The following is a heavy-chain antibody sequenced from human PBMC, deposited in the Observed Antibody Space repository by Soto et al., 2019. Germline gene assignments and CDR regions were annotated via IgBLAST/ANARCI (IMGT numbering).Heavy chain of an antibody. CDR2: ISSNGGST. Sequence: GGSLRLSCAASGFTFSRYAMHWVRQAPGKGLEYVSAISSNGGSTYYANSVKGRFTISRDNSKNTLYLQMGSLRAEDMAVYYCARGYCSSTSCRIFDYWGQGTLVTVSS. CDR3: ARGYCSSTSCRIFDY. D-gene: IGHD2-2*01. V-gene: IGHV3-64*01. J-gene: IGHJ4*02. CDR1: GFTFSRYA.